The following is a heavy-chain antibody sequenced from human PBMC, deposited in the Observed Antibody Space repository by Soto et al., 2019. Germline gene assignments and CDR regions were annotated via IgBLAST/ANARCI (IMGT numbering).Heavy chain of an antibody. V-gene: IGHV1-18*04. D-gene: IGHD2-2*01. CDR3: ARGSVVVVPALYYYYGMDV. Sequence: ASVKVSCKASGYTFTSHVINWVRQAPGQGLEWMGWISTYNGNTHYAQNLQGRVSMTTDTSTTTAYMELRSLRSEDTAVYYCARGSVVVVPALYYYYGMDVWGQGTTVTVSS. CDR1: GYTFTSHV. J-gene: IGHJ6*02. CDR2: ISTYNGNT.